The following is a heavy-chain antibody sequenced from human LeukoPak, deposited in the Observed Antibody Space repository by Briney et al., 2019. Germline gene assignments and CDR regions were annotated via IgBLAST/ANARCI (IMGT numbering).Heavy chain of an antibody. CDR3: ARVLGNYVWGSYRYDYYFDY. CDR2: IIPIFGTA. CDR1: GGTFSSYA. J-gene: IGHJ4*02. D-gene: IGHD3-16*02. V-gene: IGHV1-69*05. Sequence: ASVKVSCKASGGTFSSYAISWVRHAPGQGLEWMGRIIPIFGTANYAQKFQGRVTITTDESTRTAYMELSSLRSEDTAVYYCARVLGNYVWGSYRYDYYFDYWGQGTLVTVSS.